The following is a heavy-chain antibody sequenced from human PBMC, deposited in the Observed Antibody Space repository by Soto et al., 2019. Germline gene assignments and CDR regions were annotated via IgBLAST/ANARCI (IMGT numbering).Heavy chain of an antibody. J-gene: IGHJ4*02. D-gene: IGHD2-2*01. V-gene: IGHV3-7*01. CDR3: ARDYSTSCYDY. CDR2: IKEDGSEK. Sequence: VQLVESGGGLVQPGGSLRLSCAASGFTFSSYWMSWVRQAPGKGLEWVANIKEDGSEKYYVDSVKGRFTISRDNAKNSLYLQMNSLRAEDTAVYYCARDYSTSCYDYWGQGTLVTVSS. CDR1: GFTFSSYW.